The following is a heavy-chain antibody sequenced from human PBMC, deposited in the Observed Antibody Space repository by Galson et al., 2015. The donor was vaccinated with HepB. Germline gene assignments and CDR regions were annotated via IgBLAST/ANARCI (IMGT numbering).Heavy chain of an antibody. Sequence: ETLSLTCAVSGGTFSAYSWTWIRRPPGEGLEWIGEINYSGSTNYNPSLKSRVTISVDTSIHEFSLRLTSLTAADTAVYYCARAGNTWKGFDFWGQGSLVTVSS. V-gene: IGHV4-34*01. CDR3: ARAGNTWKGFDF. CDR2: INYSGST. CDR1: GGTFSAYS. D-gene: IGHD1-1*01. J-gene: IGHJ4*02.